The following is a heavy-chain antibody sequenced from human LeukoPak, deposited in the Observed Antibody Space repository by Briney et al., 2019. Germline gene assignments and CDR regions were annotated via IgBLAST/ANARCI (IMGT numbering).Heavy chain of an antibody. Sequence: GGSLRLSCAASGFTFSNYWMSWISQAPGKGLEWVANIKQDGNGKNYVDSVKGRFTISRDNVKNSLYLQMNSLRAEDTAVYYCAKDSPFGGNWGQGTLVTVSS. D-gene: IGHD1-26*01. CDR2: IKQDGNGK. V-gene: IGHV3-7*01. CDR1: GFTFSNYW. CDR3: AKDSPFGGN. J-gene: IGHJ4*02.